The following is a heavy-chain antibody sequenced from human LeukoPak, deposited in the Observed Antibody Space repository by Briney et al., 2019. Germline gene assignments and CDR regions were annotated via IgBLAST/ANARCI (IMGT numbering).Heavy chain of an antibody. CDR3: AREGGTGGYFDY. D-gene: IGHD2-15*01. J-gene: IGHJ4*02. V-gene: IGHV3-48*03. CDR1: GFTFSSYE. Sequence: GGSLRLSCAASGFTFSSYEMNWVRQAPGKGLEWVSYISSSGSTIYYADSVKGRFTISRDNAKNSLYLQMNSLRAEDTAVYYCAREGGTGGYFDYWGQGTLVTVSS. CDR2: ISSSGSTI.